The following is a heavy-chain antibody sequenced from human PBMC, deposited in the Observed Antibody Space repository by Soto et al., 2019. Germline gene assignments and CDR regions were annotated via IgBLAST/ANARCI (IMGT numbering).Heavy chain of an antibody. V-gene: IGHV1-18*04. CDR3: ARFSGGSYNTYYFYYGMDV. CDR1: GYTFTGYY. Sequence: ASVKVSCKASGYTFTGYYMHWVRQAPGQGLDWMGWISAYNGNTKYAQDLQGRVTMTTDTSTSTAYMELRSLRSDDTAMYYCARFSGGSYNTYYFYYGMDVWGQGTTVTV. D-gene: IGHD2-15*01. J-gene: IGHJ6*02. CDR2: ISAYNGNT.